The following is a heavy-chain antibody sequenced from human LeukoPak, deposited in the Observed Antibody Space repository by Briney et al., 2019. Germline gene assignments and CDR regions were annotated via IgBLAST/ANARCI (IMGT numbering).Heavy chain of an antibody. CDR2: INPNSGGT. Sequence: ASMKVSCKASGYTFTGYYMHWVRQVPGQGLEWMGRINPNSGGTNYAQKFQGRVTMTRDTSISTAYMELSRLRSDDTAVYYCARENRGYSYGSIDYWGQGTLVTVSS. D-gene: IGHD5-18*01. CDR3: ARENRGYSYGSIDY. J-gene: IGHJ4*02. V-gene: IGHV1-2*06. CDR1: GYTFTGYY.